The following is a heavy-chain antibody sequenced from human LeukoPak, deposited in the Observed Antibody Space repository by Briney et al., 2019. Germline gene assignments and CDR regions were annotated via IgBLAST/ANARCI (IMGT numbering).Heavy chain of an antibody. V-gene: IGHV1-18*01. CDR3: ARNRSSSWYAPEE. Sequence: ASVKVSCKASGYTFTSYGISWVRQPPGQGREWMGWISAYNGNTNYAQKLQGRVTMTTDTSTSTAYMELRSLRSDDTAVYYCARNRSSSWYAPEEGAQEPLVTVSS. D-gene: IGHD6-13*01. J-gene: IGHJ4*02. CDR2: ISAYNGNT. CDR1: GYTFTSYG.